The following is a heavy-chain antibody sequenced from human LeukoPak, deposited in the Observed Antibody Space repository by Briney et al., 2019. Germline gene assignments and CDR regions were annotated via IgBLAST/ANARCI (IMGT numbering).Heavy chain of an antibody. J-gene: IGHJ5*02. V-gene: IGHV3-66*01. Sequence: GGSLRLSCAASGFTVSSNYMSWVRQAPGKGLEWVSVIYSGGSTYYADSVKGRFTISRDNSKNTLYLQMNSLRAEDTAVYYCAKLPTPYCSSTSCYMSRWFDPWGQGTLVTVSS. CDR3: AKLPTPYCSSTSCYMSRWFDP. CDR2: IYSGGST. CDR1: GFTVSSNY. D-gene: IGHD2-2*02.